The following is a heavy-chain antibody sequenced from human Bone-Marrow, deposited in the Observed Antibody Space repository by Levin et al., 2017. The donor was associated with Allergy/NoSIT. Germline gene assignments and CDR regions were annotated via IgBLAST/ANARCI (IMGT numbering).Heavy chain of an antibody. D-gene: IGHD4-17*01. CDR1: GLTFSTYA. CDR3: AKDLYGDYGSDY. Sequence: PGGSLRLSCAASGLTFSTYAMSWVRQAPGKGLEWVSTITGSGDSTYYADSVKGRFTISRDNSENTLYLQMNSLRAEDTAIYYCAKDLYGDYGSDYWGQGTLVTVSS. V-gene: IGHV3-23*01. CDR2: ITGSGDST. J-gene: IGHJ4*02.